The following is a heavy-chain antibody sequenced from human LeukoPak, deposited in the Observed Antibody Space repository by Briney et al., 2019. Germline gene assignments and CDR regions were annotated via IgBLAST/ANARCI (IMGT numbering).Heavy chain of an antibody. CDR3: AREGMTTVTLGS. Sequence: GGSLRLSCAASGFTFSSYAMHWVRQAPGKGLEWVAVISYDGNNKYYADSVKGRFTISRDNSKNTLYLQMNSLRAEDTAVYYCAREGMTTVTLGSWGQGTLVTVSS. D-gene: IGHD4-17*01. J-gene: IGHJ5*02. CDR1: GFTFSSYA. CDR2: ISYDGNNK. V-gene: IGHV3-30-3*01.